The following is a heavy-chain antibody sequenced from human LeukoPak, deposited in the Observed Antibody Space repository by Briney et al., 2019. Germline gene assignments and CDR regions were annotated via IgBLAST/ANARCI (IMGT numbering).Heavy chain of an antibody. D-gene: IGHD2-2*01. V-gene: IGHV4-4*07. J-gene: IGHJ5*02. Sequence: PSETLSLTCTVSGGSISSYYWSWIRQPAGKGLEWIGRIYTSGSTNYNPSLKSRVTISVDTSKNQFSLKLSSVSAADTAVYYCARGPIVVVPARRNCFDPWGQGTLVTVSS. CDR1: GGSISSYY. CDR2: IYTSGST. CDR3: ARGPIVVVPARRNCFDP.